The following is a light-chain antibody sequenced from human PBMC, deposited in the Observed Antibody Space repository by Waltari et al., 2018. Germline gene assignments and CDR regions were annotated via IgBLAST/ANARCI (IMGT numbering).Light chain of an antibody. CDR3: YSSDSTGLRV. CDR2: EDT. CDR1: ELPSKY. Sequence: PGQTARITCSGHELPSKYAYWFQQKSGQAPRLVIYEDTKRPSGIPERFSGSSSGTVATLTITGAQVDDEADYYCYSSDSTGLRVFGGGTTVVVL. V-gene: IGLV3-10*01. J-gene: IGLJ1*01.